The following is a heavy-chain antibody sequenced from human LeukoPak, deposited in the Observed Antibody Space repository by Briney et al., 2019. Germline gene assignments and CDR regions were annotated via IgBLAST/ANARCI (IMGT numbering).Heavy chain of an antibody. CDR3: ARTAGAAAGTTPWEETIYYYCYMDV. V-gene: IGHV5-51*01. CDR1: GYSFTSYW. J-gene: IGHJ6*03. Sequence: GESLKISCKGSGYSFTSYWIGWVRQMPGKGLEWMGIIYPGDSDTRYSPSFQGQVTISADKSISTAYLQWSSLKASDTAMYYCARTAGAAAGTTPWEETIYYYCYMDVWGKGTTVTVSS. D-gene: IGHD6-13*01. CDR2: IYPGDSDT.